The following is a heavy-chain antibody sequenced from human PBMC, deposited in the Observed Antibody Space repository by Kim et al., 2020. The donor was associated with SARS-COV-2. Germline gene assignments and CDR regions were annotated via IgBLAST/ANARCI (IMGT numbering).Heavy chain of an antibody. CDR3: ARDSEAYYGSGSPYHRYMDV. V-gene: IGHV1-46*01. CDR2: INPSGGST. J-gene: IGHJ6*02. D-gene: IGHD3-10*01. CDR1: GYTFTSYY. Sequence: ASVKVSCKASGYTFTSYYMHWVRQAPGQGLEWMGIINPSGGSTSYAQKFQGRVTMTRDTSTSTIYMELSSLRSEDTAVYYCARDSEAYYGSGSPYHRYMDVWGQGTTVTVSS.